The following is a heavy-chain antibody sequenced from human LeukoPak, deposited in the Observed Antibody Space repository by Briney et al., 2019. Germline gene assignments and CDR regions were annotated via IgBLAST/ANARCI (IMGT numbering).Heavy chain of an antibody. V-gene: IGHV4-34*01. J-gene: IGHJ6*03. D-gene: IGHD6-6*01. CDR2: INHSGST. CDR3: ARLMRSIAARPSYYYYYMDV. CDR1: GGSFSGYY. Sequence: SETLSLTCAVYGGSFSGYYWSWIRQPPGKGLEWIGEINHSGSTNYNPSLKSRVTISVDTSKNQFSLKLSSVTAADTAVYYCARLMRSIAARPSYYYYYMDVWGKGTTVTVSS.